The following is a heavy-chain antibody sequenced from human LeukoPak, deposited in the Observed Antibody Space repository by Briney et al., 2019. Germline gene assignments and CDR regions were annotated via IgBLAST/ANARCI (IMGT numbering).Heavy chain of an antibody. CDR1: GFTFSSYA. D-gene: IGHD1-7*01. CDR3: ARDDDWNYEDY. J-gene: IGHJ4*02. CDR2: ISGSGGST. Sequence: GGSLRLSCAASGFTFSSYAMSWVRQAPGKGLEWVSAISGSGGSTYYADSVKGRFTISRDNAKNSLYLQMNSLRAEDTAVYYCARDDDWNYEDYWGQGTLVTVSS. V-gene: IGHV3-23*01.